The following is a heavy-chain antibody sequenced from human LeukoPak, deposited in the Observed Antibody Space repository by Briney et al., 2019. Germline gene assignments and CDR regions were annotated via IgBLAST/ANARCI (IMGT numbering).Heavy chain of an antibody. J-gene: IGHJ6*02. CDR3: ARGSGASGIYGMDV. V-gene: IGHV1-18*01. D-gene: IGHD3-10*01. CDR2: ISPYNGNT. Sequence: ASVKVSCKTSGYTFSSHSMNWVRQAPGQGLEWLGWISPYNGNTKYAQKIQGRATMTTDTSTSTAYLELRSLRSDDTAVYYCARGSGASGIYGMDVWGQGTTVTVSS. CDR1: GYTFSSHS.